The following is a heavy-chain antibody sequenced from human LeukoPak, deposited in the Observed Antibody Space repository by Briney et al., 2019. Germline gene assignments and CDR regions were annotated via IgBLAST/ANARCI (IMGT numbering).Heavy chain of an antibody. CDR2: IYPGDSDT. J-gene: IGHJ4*02. CDR1: GYSFTSYW. D-gene: IGHD3-9*01. Sequence: GESLKISCKGSGYSFTSYWIGWVRQMPGKGLEWMGIIYPGDSDTRYSPSFQGQVTISADKSISTAYLQWSSLKASDTAMYYCARHLPDYDIVTGYYYYFDYWGQGTLVTVSS. V-gene: IGHV5-51*01. CDR3: ARHLPDYDIVTGYYYYFDY.